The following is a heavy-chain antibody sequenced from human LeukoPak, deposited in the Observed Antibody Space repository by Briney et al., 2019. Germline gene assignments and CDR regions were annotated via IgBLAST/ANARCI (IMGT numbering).Heavy chain of an antibody. J-gene: IGHJ4*02. CDR3: AKDLRLVRVLDY. Sequence: GRSLRLSCAASGFTFSSYGMHWVRQAPGKGLEWVAVLSYDGSNKYYADSVKGRFTISRDNSKNTLYLQMNSLRAEDTAVYYCAKDLRLVRVLDYWGQGTLVTVSS. CDR1: GFTFSSYG. CDR2: LSYDGSNK. D-gene: IGHD6-19*01. V-gene: IGHV3-30*18.